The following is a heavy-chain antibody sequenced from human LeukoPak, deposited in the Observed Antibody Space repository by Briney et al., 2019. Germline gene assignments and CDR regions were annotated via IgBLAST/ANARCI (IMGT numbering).Heavy chain of an antibody. Sequence: ASVKVSCKASGGTFSSYAISWVRQAPGQGLEWMGGIIPIFGTANYAQKFQGRVTITADESTSTAYMELSSLRSEDTAVYYCAREGSFVSGYYYGMDVWGQGTTVTVSS. J-gene: IGHJ6*02. V-gene: IGHV1-69*01. CDR3: AREGSFVSGYYYGMDV. D-gene: IGHD1-26*01. CDR1: GGTFSSYA. CDR2: IIPIFGTA.